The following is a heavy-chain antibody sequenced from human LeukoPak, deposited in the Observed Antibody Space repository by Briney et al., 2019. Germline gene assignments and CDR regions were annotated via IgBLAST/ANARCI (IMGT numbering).Heavy chain of an antibody. V-gene: IGHV3-21*01. CDR2: VTSSSTYV. D-gene: IGHD5-18*01. J-gene: IGHJ4*02. CDR3: ARAPDTAMVAFDY. Sequence: GGSLRLSCVASGFTFSSYWMSWVRQAPGKGLEWVSSVTSSSTYVYYGDSVKGRFTISRDNAKNSLHLQMNSLRGEDTAVYYCARAPDTAMVAFDYWGQGTLVTVSS. CDR1: GFTFSSYW.